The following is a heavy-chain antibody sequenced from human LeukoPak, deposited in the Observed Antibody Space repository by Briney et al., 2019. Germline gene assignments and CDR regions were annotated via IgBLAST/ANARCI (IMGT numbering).Heavy chain of an antibody. CDR2: ISGSGGST. V-gene: IGHV3-23*01. D-gene: IGHD3-22*01. J-gene: IGHJ6*03. Sequence: GGSLRLSCAASGFTFSSYAMSWVRQAPGKGLEWVSAISGSGGSTYYADSVKGRFTISRDNAKNSLYLQMNSLRAEDTAVYYCARDLLGYNYHYMDVWGKGTTVTVSS. CDR1: GFTFSSYA. CDR3: ARDLLGYNYHYMDV.